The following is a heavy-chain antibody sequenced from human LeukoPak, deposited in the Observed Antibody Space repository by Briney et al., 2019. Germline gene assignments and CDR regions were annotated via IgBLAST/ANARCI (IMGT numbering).Heavy chain of an antibody. V-gene: IGHV3-11*05. D-gene: IGHD3-16*01. J-gene: IGHJ2*01. Sequence: GGSLRLSCAASGFTFSDYYMSWIRQAPGKGLEWVSYISSSSSYTNYADSVKGRFTISRDNAKNSLYLQMNSLRAEDTAVYYCARDRLGAGGYFDLWGRGTLVTVSS. CDR3: ARDRLGAGGYFDL. CDR1: GFTFSDYY. CDR2: ISSSSSYT.